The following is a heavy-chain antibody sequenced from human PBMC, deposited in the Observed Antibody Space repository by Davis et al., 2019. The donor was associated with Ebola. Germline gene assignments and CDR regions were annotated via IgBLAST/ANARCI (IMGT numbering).Heavy chain of an antibody. Sequence: SVKVSCKASGGTFSSYAISWVRQAPGQGLDWMGGIIPVSGVPKYAQDFQGRVTITADESTSTAYMELSSLRSEDTAVYYCARDFAVLVAGTSAGGFDMWGQGTMVTVSS. CDR3: ARDFAVLVAGTSAGGFDM. CDR2: IIPVSGVP. D-gene: IGHD6-19*01. J-gene: IGHJ3*02. CDR1: GGTFSSYA. V-gene: IGHV1-69*13.